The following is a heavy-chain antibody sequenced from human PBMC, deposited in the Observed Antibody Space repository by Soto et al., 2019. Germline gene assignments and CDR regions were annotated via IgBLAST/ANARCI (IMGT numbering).Heavy chain of an antibody. J-gene: IGHJ4*02. V-gene: IGHV1-58*01. Sequence: SVKVSCKAFGFTLSSSAVQWVRQARGQRLEWIGWIVAGSGNTHYAQRFQERVTFTRDMSTSTAYLELSSLRSEDTAVYYCAADPYYYDSSNYYSFDHWGQGTLVTVSS. CDR1: GFTLSSSA. CDR3: AADPYYYDSSNYYSFDH. CDR2: IVAGSGNT. D-gene: IGHD3-22*01.